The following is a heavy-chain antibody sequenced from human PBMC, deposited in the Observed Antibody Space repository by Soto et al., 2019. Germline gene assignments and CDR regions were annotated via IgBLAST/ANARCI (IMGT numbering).Heavy chain of an antibody. J-gene: IGHJ6*03. CDR3: ARDELWFGELSYYYYYYMDV. Sequence: GGSLRLSCAASGFTFSSYDMHWVRQATGKGLEWVSAIGTAGDTYYPGSVKGRFTISRDNSKNTLYLQMNSLRAEDTAVYYCARDELWFGELSYYYYYYMDVWGKGTTVTVSS. CDR2: IGTAGDT. V-gene: IGHV3-13*01. D-gene: IGHD3-10*01. CDR1: GFTFSSYD.